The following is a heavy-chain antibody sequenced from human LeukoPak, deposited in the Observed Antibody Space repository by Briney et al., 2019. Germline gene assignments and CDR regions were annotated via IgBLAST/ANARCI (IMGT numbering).Heavy chain of an antibody. CDR1: GGTFSSYA. CDR2: IIPIFGTA. D-gene: IGHD7-27*01. J-gene: IGHJ4*02. CDR3: ARAPRSWGFDY. Sequence: SVKVSCKASGGTFSSYAISWVRQAPGQGLEWMGGIIPIFGTANYAQKFQGRVTMTRSASINTAYMELSNLRSEDTAVYYCARAPRSWGFDYWGQGTLVTVSS. V-gene: IGHV1-69*05.